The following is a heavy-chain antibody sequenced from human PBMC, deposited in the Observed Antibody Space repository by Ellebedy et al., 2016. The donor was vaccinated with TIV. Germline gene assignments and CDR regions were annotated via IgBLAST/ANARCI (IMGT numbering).Heavy chain of an antibody. D-gene: IGHD3-22*01. Sequence: GESLKISCAASGFTFSSYAMSWVRQAPGKGVEWVSGLSDSGGSTYYADSVKGRFTISRDNSKNTLYLQMNSLRAEDTAVYYCAKDYFYDSSGGYFDYWGQGTLVTVSS. J-gene: IGHJ4*02. CDR3: AKDYFYDSSGGYFDY. V-gene: IGHV3-23*01. CDR1: GFTFSSYA. CDR2: LSDSGGST.